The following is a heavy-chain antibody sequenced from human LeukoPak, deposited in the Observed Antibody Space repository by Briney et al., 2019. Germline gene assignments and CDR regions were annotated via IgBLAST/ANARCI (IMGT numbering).Heavy chain of an antibody. CDR3: ARDRGPTYYYDSSGYSIGY. D-gene: IGHD3-22*01. CDR1: GFTFSNAW. Sequence: GGSLRLSCAASGFTFSNAWMSWVRQAPGKGLEWVSVIYSGGSTYYADSVKGRFTTSRDNSKNTLYLQMNSLRAEDTAVYYCARDRGPTYYYDSSGYSIGYWGQGTLVTVSS. V-gene: IGHV3-66*02. CDR2: IYSGGST. J-gene: IGHJ4*02.